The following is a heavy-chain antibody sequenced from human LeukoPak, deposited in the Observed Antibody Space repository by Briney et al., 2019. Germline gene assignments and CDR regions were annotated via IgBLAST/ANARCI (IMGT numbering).Heavy chain of an antibody. CDR1: GGTFSSYA. CDR2: IIPIFGSA. CDR3: ARVGGSDLYLDNDYYMDV. V-gene: IGHV1-69*13. J-gene: IGHJ6*03. Sequence: SVKVSCKASGGTFSSYAISWVRQAPGQGLEWMGGIIPIFGSANYAQKFQGRVTITADESTSTAYMELSSLRSEDTAVYYCARVGGSDLYLDNDYYMDVWGKGTTVTVSS. D-gene: IGHD3-3*01.